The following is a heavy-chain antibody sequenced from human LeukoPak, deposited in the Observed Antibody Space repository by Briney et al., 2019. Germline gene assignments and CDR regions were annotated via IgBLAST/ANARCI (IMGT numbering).Heavy chain of an antibody. Sequence: SETLSLTCTVSGYSTSSGYYWGWIRQPPGKGLEWIGSIYHSGSTYYNPSLKSRVTISVDTSKNQFSLKLSSVTAADTAVYYCALTLHSDDAFDIWGQGTMVTVSS. CDR1: GYSTSSGYY. CDR3: ALTLHSDDAFDI. CDR2: IYHSGST. J-gene: IGHJ3*02. V-gene: IGHV4-38-2*02.